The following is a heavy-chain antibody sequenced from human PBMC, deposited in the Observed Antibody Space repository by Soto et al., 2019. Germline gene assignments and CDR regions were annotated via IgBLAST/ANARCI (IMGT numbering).Heavy chain of an antibody. CDR1: GYSFAVYC. D-gene: IGHD3-22*01. CDR3: ARQIYDSDTGPNFQYYFDS. V-gene: IGHV5-10-1*01. J-gene: IGHJ4*02. CDR2: IDPSDSQT. Sequence: GESLKISCNGSGYSFAVYCITWVLQKPGKGLEWMGRIDPSDSQTYYSPSFRGHVTISVTKSITTVFLQWSSLRASDTAMYYCARQIYDSDTGPNFQYYFDSWGQGTPVTVSS.